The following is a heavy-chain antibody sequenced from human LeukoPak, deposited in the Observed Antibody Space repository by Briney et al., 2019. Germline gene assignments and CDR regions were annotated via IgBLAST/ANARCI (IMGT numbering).Heavy chain of an antibody. Sequence: LRLSCAASGFTFSDYSMKWVRQVPGKGLEWIGYSYYSGSIDYNSSLKSRVTISVDTSKNQFSLKLSSVTAADTAVYYCASARSGAVAATVLDYWGQGTLVIVSS. CDR2: SYYSGSI. D-gene: IGHD6-19*01. CDR1: GFTFSDYS. J-gene: IGHJ4*02. CDR3: ASARSGAVAATVLDY. V-gene: IGHV4-31*02.